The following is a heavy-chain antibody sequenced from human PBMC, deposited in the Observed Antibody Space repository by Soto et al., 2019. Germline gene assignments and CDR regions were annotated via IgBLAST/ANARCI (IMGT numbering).Heavy chain of an antibody. D-gene: IGHD4-17*01. V-gene: IGHV4-34*09. J-gene: IGHJ4*02. CDR3: ARTLYGDNVDY. CDR1: GGSFSGYY. CDR2: INHSGST. Sequence: SETLSLTCAVYGGSFSGYYWSWIRQPPGKGLEWIGEINHSGSTNYNPSLKSRVTISLDTSKNQFSLKLSSVTAADTAVYYCARTLYGDNVDYWGQGTLVTVSS.